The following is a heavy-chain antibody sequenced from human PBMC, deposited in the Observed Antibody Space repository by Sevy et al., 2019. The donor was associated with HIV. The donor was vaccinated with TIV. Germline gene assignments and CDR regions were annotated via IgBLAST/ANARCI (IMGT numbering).Heavy chain of an antibody. J-gene: IGHJ4*02. Sequence: EGSLRLSCTASGFTFDDYTMDWVRQAPGKDLEWVSSITWDGGSPYYADSVKGRFTISRDNSKNSLYLQMNSLRPEDTALYYCAKDIAGEGSGSYYFDYWGQGTLVTVSS. CDR1: GFTFDDYT. V-gene: IGHV3-43D*03. CDR2: ITWDGGSP. D-gene: IGHD3-10*01. CDR3: AKDIAGEGSGSYYFDY.